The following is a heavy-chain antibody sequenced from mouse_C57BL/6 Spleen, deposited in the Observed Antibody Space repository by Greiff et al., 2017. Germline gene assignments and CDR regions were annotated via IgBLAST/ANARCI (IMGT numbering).Heavy chain of an antibody. V-gene: IGHV3-6*01. J-gene: IGHJ3*01. D-gene: IGHD1-1*01. CDR3: AREDYYGSRNFAY. CDR1: GYSFTSGYY. CDR2: ISYDGSN. Sequence: EVKLQESGPGLVKPSQSLSLTCSVSGYSFTSGYYWNWIRQLQGNKLEWMGYISYDGSNNYNPALKNRISITRDTSKNQFFLKLNYVTTEDTATYYCAREDYYGSRNFAYWGQGTLVTVSA.